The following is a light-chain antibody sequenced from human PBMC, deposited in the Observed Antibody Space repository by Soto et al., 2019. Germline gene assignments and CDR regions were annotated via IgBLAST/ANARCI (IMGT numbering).Light chain of an antibody. CDR2: EDD. Sequence: QSALTQPASVSASPGQSITISCTGSSSDINSYKFVSWYQVLPGKAPKLIIYEDDYRPPEISSRFSASKSGNTASLTISGVQLEDDSRYFCCSYTKANTWVFGGGTKVTVL. CDR3: CSYTKANTWV. J-gene: IGLJ3*02. CDR1: SSDINSYKF. V-gene: IGLV2-14*01.